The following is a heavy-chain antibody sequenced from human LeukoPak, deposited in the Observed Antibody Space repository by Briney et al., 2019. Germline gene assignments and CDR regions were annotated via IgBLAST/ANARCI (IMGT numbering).Heavy chain of an antibody. CDR1: GYTFTSYY. Sequence: ASVKVSCKASGYTFTSYYMHWVRQAPGQGLEWMGIINPSGGSTSYAQKFQGRVTMTRDTSISTAYMELSRLRSDDTAVYYCARGVIGTTFIDYWGQGTLVTVSS. D-gene: IGHD2/OR15-2a*01. CDR2: INPSGGST. CDR3: ARGVIGTTFIDY. V-gene: IGHV1-46*01. J-gene: IGHJ4*02.